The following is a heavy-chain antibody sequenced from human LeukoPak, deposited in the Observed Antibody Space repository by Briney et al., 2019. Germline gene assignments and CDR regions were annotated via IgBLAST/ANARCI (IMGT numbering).Heavy chain of an antibody. Sequence: SETLSLTCTVSGGSISSSSYYWGWIRQPPGKGLEWIGSIYYSGSTYYNPSLKSRVTISVDTSKNQFSLKLSSVTAADTAVYYCARHGTISSSVDYWGQGTLLTVSS. D-gene: IGHD6-13*01. CDR3: ARHGTISSSVDY. V-gene: IGHV4-39*01. J-gene: IGHJ4*02. CDR2: IYYSGST. CDR1: GGSISSSSYY.